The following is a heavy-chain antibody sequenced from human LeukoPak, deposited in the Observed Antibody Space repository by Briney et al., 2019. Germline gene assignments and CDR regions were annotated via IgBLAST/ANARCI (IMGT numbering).Heavy chain of an antibody. J-gene: IGHJ4*02. CDR1: GYSFTSYW. Sequence: GESLKISCKGPGYSFTSYWIGWVRQMPGKGLEWMGIIYPGDSDTRYSPSFQGQVTISADKSISTAYLQRSSLKASDTAMYYCARHGNDDSSGYPIDYWGQGTLVTVSS. D-gene: IGHD3-22*01. CDR3: ARHGNDDSSGYPIDY. V-gene: IGHV5-51*01. CDR2: IYPGDSDT.